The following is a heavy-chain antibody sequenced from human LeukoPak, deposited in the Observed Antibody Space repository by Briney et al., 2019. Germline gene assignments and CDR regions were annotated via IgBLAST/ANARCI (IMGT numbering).Heavy chain of an antibody. Sequence: ASVKVSCKVSGYTLTELSMHWVRQAPGKGLEWMGGFDPEDGETIYAQKFQGRVTMTRDTSTSTVYMELSSLRSEDTAVYYCARGPRHPLLDDFWSGYYTGFDYWGQGTLVTVSS. D-gene: IGHD3-3*01. CDR1: GYTLTELS. V-gene: IGHV1-24*01. CDR3: ARGPRHPLLDDFWSGYYTGFDY. CDR2: FDPEDGET. J-gene: IGHJ4*02.